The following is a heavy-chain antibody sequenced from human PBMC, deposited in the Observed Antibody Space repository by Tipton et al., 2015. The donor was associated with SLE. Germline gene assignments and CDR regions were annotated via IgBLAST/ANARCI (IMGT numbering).Heavy chain of an antibody. J-gene: IGHJ4*02. V-gene: IGHV3-64*02. CDR2: ISSNGGST. D-gene: IGHD3-3*01. CDR1: GFTFSNYA. Sequence: GSLRLSCAASGFTFSNYAMEWVRQAPGKGLEYVSDISSNGGSTHYADSVKGRFTISRDNSKNTLYLQMGSLRAEDMAVYYCAKDFTIFGVAFTDSWGQGTLVTVSS. CDR3: AKDFTIFGVAFTDS.